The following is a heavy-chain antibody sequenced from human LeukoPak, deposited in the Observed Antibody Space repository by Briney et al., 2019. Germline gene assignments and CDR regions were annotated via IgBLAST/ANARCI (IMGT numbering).Heavy chain of an antibody. CDR1: GGSISSYY. CDR3: ARVTSGYDFDNYFDY. CDR2: IYTSGST. J-gene: IGHJ4*02. V-gene: IGHV4-4*07. D-gene: IGHD5-12*01. Sequence: PSETLSLTCTVSGGSISSYYWSWIRQPAGKGLEWIERIYTSGSTNYNPSLKSRVTLSVDTFKNQFSLKLSSVTAADTAVYYCARVTSGYDFDNYFDYWGQGTLVTVSS.